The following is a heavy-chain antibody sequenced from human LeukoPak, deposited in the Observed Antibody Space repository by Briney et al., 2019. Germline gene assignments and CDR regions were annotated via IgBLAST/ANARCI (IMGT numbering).Heavy chain of an antibody. D-gene: IGHD1-26*01. CDR2: INPVGGST. Sequence: ASVKVSCKASGYTFTNYYMHWVRQAPGHGLEWIGIINPVGGSTTYAQQFQGRITMTRDTSTSTLYMELSSLRSEDTAVYYCAKSQVVRLSGSYHYYYDFWGQGTLVTVSS. V-gene: IGHV1-46*01. CDR1: GYTFTNYY. CDR3: AKSQVVRLSGSYHYYYDF. J-gene: IGHJ4*02.